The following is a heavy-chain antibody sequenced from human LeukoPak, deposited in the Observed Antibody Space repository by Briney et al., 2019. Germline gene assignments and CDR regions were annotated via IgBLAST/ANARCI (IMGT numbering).Heavy chain of an antibody. Sequence: SETLSLTCAVYGGSFSGYYWSWIRQPPGEGLEWIGEINHSGSTNYNPSLKSRVTISVDTSKDQFSLKLSSVTAADTAVYYCARGLMVRGATYFDYWGQGTLVTVSS. CDR3: ARGLMVRGATYFDY. J-gene: IGHJ4*02. CDR2: INHSGST. V-gene: IGHV4-34*01. CDR1: GGSFSGYY. D-gene: IGHD3-10*01.